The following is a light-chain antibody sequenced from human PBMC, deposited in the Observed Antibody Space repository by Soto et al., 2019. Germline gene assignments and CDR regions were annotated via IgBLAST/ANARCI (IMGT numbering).Light chain of an antibody. CDR2: KTS. CDR3: QEYKTGPGYN. V-gene: IGKV1-5*03. J-gene: IGKJ2*01. Sequence: DIQMTQSHSTLSASVGDRVTITCRASQRFGRWLAWYQQKTGKAPELLIYKTSTLERGVPSRFSDSGSGTEFTLTISSLQPDDFATYYCQEYKTGPGYNFGQGTRLEIK. CDR1: QRFGRW.